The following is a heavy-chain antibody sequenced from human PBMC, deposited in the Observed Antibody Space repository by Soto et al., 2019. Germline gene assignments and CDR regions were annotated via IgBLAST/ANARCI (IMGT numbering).Heavy chain of an antibody. Sequence: QVQLVQSGAEVRQPASSVKVSCKTSGGTFSSYAISWVRQAPGQRLEWMGGIVPIVDTSTYAQKFQGRVTITADESTSTAYMELSSLRSDDTAIYYYVRVVAIPGYPDNWGQGTLVTVSS. V-gene: IGHV1-69*12. J-gene: IGHJ4*02. CDR2: IVPIVDTS. CDR1: GGTFSSYA. D-gene: IGHD5-12*01. CDR3: VRVVAIPGYPDN.